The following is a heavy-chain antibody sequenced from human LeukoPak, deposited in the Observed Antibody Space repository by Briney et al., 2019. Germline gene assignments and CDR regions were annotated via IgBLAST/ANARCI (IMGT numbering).Heavy chain of an antibody. CDR3: ARSKHYDDAFDI. D-gene: IGHD3-3*01. J-gene: IGHJ3*02. V-gene: IGHV1-2*02. Sequence: PAASVKVSCKASGYTFTGYYMHWVRQAPGQGLEWMGWINPNSGGTNYAQKFQGRVTMTRDTSISTAYMELSRLRSDDTAVYYCARSKHYDDAFDIWGQGTMVTVSS. CDR2: INPNSGGT. CDR1: GYTFTGYY.